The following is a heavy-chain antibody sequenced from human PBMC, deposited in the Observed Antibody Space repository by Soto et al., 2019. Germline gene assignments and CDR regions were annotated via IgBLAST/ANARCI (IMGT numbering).Heavy chain of an antibody. D-gene: IGHD3-10*01. V-gene: IGHV3-30*03. J-gene: IGHJ4*02. CDR3: APWFGAFYY. Sequence: QVQLVESGGGVVQPGRSLRLSCAASGFTFSSYGRHWVSQAPGKGLEWVAVISYDGSNKYYADSVKGRFTISKDNSKNTLYLQMNSLRAEDTAVYYCAPWFGAFYYWGQGTLVTVSS. CDR1: GFTFSSYG. CDR2: ISYDGSNK.